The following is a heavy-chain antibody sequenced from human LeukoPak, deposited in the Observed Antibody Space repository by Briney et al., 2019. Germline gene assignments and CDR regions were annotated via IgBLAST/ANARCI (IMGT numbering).Heavy chain of an antibody. CDR1: GFTFSSYE. CDR3: VREHYNHYMDV. Sequence: GGSLRLSCAASGFTFSSYEMNWVRQAPGKGLEWVSYISSSGSTIYYADSVKGRFTISRDNAKNSLYLQMNSLRAEDTALYYCVREHYNHYMDVWGKGTTVTVSS. V-gene: IGHV3-48*03. J-gene: IGHJ6*03. CDR2: ISSSGSTI.